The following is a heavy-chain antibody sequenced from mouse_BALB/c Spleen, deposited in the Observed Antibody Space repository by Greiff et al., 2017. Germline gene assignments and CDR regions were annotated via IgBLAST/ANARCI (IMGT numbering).Heavy chain of an antibody. CDR1: GFNIKDYY. Sequence: EVQLQQSGAELVRSGASVKLSCTASGFNIKDYYMHWVKQRPEQGLEWIGWIDPENGDTEYAPKFQGKATMTADTSSNTAYLQLSSLTSEDTAVYYCKRYRYPYYFDYWGQGTTLTVSS. V-gene: IGHV14-4*02. CDR3: KRYRYPYYFDY. D-gene: IGHD2-14*01. CDR2: IDPENGDT. J-gene: IGHJ2*01.